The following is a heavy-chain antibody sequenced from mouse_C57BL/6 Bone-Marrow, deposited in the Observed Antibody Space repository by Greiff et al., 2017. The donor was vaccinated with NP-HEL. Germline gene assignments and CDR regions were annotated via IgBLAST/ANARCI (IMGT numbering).Heavy chain of an antibody. Sequence: ESGPGLVKPSQSLSLTCSVTGYSITSGYYWNWIRQFPGNKLEWMGYISYDGSNNYNPSLKNRISITRDTSKNQFFLKLNSVTTEDTATYYCADGNYSYWYFDVWGTGTTVTVSS. J-gene: IGHJ1*03. CDR2: ISYDGSN. CDR3: ADGNYSYWYFDV. D-gene: IGHD2-1*01. V-gene: IGHV3-6*01. CDR1: GYSITSGYY.